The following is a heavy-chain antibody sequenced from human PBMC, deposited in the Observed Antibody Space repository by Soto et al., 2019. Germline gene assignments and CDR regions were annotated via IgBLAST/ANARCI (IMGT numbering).Heavy chain of an antibody. J-gene: IGHJ5*02. D-gene: IGHD2-15*01. Sequence: QVQLVQSGAEVKKPGSSVKVSCKASGGTFSSYAISWVRQAPGQGLEWMGGIIPIFGTANYAQKFQGRVTITADKSPRTAYMKRGSVRSEDTAVNSWPREGGVAASGGFDPWGQGTLVTVSS. V-gene: IGHV1-69*06. CDR1: GGTFSSYA. CDR3: PREGGVAASGGFDP. CDR2: IIPIFGTA.